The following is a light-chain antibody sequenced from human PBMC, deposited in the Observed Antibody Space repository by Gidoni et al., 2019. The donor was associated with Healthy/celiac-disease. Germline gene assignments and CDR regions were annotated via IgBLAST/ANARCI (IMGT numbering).Light chain of an antibody. Sequence: EIVMTQSPATLSVSPGESATLSCRASQSVSSNLAWYQQKPGQAPRLLIYGASTRATGIPARFIGSGSGTEFTLTISSLQSEDFAVYYCQQYNNWPHLTFGPGTKVDIK. CDR1: QSVSSN. CDR2: GAS. J-gene: IGKJ3*01. V-gene: IGKV3-15*01. CDR3: QQYNNWPHLT.